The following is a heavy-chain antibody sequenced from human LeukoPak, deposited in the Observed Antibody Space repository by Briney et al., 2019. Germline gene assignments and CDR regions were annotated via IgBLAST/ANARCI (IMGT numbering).Heavy chain of an antibody. CDR1: GDSMSDSGYD. CDR2: IHDSGNT. CDR3: ARLEGQDIQKRGRTDGYAYARFYY. D-gene: IGHD5-24*01. V-gene: IGHV4-39*01. J-gene: IGHJ4*02. Sequence: SETLSLTCTVSGDSMSDSGYDWGWIRQPPGKGLESIGIIHDSGNTYYHPSLTSRVTISVDTSKNQFSLRWTSATAADTSDYNCARLEGQDIQKRGRTDGYAYARFYYWCQGTLVTVSS.